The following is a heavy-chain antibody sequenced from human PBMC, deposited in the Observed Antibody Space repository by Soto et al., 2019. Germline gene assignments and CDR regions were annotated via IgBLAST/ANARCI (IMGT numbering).Heavy chain of an antibody. J-gene: IGHJ5*02. CDR3: ARRQRRGYSGYDFRYWFDP. D-gene: IGHD5-12*01. CDR2: ISAYNGNT. CDR1: GYTFTSYG. V-gene: IGHV1-18*01. Sequence: RASVKVSCKASGYTFTSYGISWVRQAPGQGLEWMGWISAYNGNTNYAQKLQGRVTMTTDTSTSTAYMELRSLRSDDTAVYYCARRQRRGYSGYDFRYWFDPWGQGTLVTVSS.